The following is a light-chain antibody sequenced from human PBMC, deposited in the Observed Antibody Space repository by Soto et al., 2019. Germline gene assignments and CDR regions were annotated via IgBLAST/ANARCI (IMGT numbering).Light chain of an antibody. CDR1: RSVSNF. CDR3: RQRSNWPLT. J-gene: IGKJ5*01. V-gene: IGKV3-11*01. CDR2: DTS. Sequence: EIVFTHAPATLSLSPGNRATRSCRSSRSVSNFLAWCRQKPGQAPSLRIYDTSNRATCIPSRFSGSASGKGFTLTIPNPEPEAFAVYSCRQRSNWPLTFSQGTTLELK.